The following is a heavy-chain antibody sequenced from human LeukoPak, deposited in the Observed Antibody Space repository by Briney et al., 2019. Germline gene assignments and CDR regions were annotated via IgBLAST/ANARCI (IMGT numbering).Heavy chain of an antibody. CDR1: GYTFTGYY. D-gene: IGHD3-22*01. CDR3: ARVTSFYYDSSGYDY. Sequence: ASVKVSCKASGYTFTGYYMHWVRQAPGQGLEWMGWTNPNSGGTNYAQKFQGRVTMTRDTSISTAYMELSRLRSDDTAVYYCARVTSFYYDSSGYDYWGQGTLVTVSS. J-gene: IGHJ4*02. V-gene: IGHV1-2*02. CDR2: TNPNSGGT.